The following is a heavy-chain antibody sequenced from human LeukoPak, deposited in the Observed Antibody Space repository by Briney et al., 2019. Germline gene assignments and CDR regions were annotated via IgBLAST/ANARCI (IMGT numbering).Heavy chain of an antibody. V-gene: IGHV3-11*04. J-gene: IGHJ4*02. CDR2: ISSSGSTI. Sequence: PGGPLRLSCAASGFTFSDYYMSWIRQAPGKGLEWVSYISSSGSTIYYADSVKGRFTISRDNAKNSLYLQMNSLRAEDTAVYYCASSSGIAVAGTMNDYWGQGTLVTVSS. CDR1: GFTFSDYY. D-gene: IGHD6-19*01. CDR3: ASSSGIAVAGTMNDY.